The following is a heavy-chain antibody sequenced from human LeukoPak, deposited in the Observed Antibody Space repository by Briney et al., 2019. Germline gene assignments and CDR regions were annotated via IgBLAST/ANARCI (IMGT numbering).Heavy chain of an antibody. CDR3: ARAGYCSSTSCYTFYGMDV. J-gene: IGHJ6*04. CDR1: GFTFSDYY. Sequence: GGSLRLSCAASGFTFSDYYMSWIRQAPGKGLEWVSYISSSSSYTNYADSVKGRFTISRDNAKNSLYLQMNSLRAEGAAVYYCARAGYCSSTSCYTFYGMDVWGKGTTVTVSS. CDR2: ISSSSSYT. D-gene: IGHD2-2*01. V-gene: IGHV3-11*06.